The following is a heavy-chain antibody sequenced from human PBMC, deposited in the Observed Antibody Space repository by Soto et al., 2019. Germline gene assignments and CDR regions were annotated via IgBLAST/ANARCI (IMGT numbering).Heavy chain of an antibody. Sequence: GGSLRLSCAASGFTFSDYYMSWIRQAPGKGLEWVSYISSSSSYTNYADSVKGRFTISRDNAKNSLYLQMNSLRAEDTAVYYCARLWEVVGATYFDYWGQGTLVTVSS. D-gene: IGHD1-26*01. CDR1: GFTFSDYY. V-gene: IGHV3-11*06. J-gene: IGHJ4*02. CDR2: ISSSSSYT. CDR3: ARLWEVVGATYFDY.